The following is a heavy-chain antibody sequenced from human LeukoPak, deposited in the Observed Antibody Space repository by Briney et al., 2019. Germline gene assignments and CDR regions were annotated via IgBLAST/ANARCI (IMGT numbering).Heavy chain of an antibody. J-gene: IGHJ4*02. CDR2: ISYDATNK. CDR3: ARDQDVAAAGTWGSIDY. CDR1: GFTFSNYG. Sequence: GGSLRLSCAVSGFTFSNYGIHWVRQAPGKGLEWVAVISYDATNKYYRDSVKGRFTISRDNSKNTLYLQMNSLRVEDTAVYYCARDQDVAAAGTWGSIDYWGQGTLVTVSS. V-gene: IGHV3-30*03. D-gene: IGHD6-13*01.